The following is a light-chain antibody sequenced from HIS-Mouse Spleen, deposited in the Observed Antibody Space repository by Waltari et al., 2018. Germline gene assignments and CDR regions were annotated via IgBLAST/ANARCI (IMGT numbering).Light chain of an antibody. J-gene: IGKJ1*01. CDR1: QSISSN. CDR2: AAS. CDR3: QQSYSTPRT. Sequence: DIQMTQSPSSLSASVGDRVTITCRASQSISSNLNWYQQKPGKAPKRLIYAASSLQSGVPSRFSGSGSGTDFTLTISSLQPEDFATYYCQQSYSTPRTFGQGTKVEIK. V-gene: IGKV1-39*01.